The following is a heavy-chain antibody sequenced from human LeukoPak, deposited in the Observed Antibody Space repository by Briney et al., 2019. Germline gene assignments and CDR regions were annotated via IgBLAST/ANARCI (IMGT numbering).Heavy chain of an antibody. CDR3: AKNSIAARRGLFVF. Sequence: GGSLRLSCAASGFTFSSYWMSWVRQAPGKGLEWVANIKQDGSEKYYVDSVKGRFTISRDNAKNSLYLQMNSLRAEDKAVYYCAKNSIAARRGLFVFWGQGTLVTVSS. J-gene: IGHJ4*02. V-gene: IGHV3-7*01. D-gene: IGHD6-6*01. CDR1: GFTFSSYW. CDR2: IKQDGSEK.